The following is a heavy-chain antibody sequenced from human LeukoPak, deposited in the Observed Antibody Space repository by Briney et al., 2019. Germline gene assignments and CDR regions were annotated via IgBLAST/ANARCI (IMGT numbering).Heavy chain of an antibody. D-gene: IGHD3-10*01. J-gene: IGHJ5*02. Sequence: SETLSLTCSVSAGSIISYYWSWIRQPPGKGLEWIGYIYYSGSTKYNPSLKSRVSISVDTSKNQFSLKLSSVTAADTALYFCARVSLIRESNSAWFDPWGQGTLVTVSS. CDR2: IYYSGST. CDR1: AGSIISYY. V-gene: IGHV4-59*01. CDR3: ARVSLIRESNSAWFDP.